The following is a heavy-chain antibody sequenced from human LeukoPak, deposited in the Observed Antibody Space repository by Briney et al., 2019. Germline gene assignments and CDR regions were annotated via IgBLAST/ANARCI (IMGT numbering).Heavy chain of an antibody. CDR2: ISWNSGSI. Sequence: GGSLRLSCAASGSTFDDYAMHWVRQAPGKGLEWVSGISWNSGSIGYADSVKGRFTISRDNAKNSLYLQMNSLRAEDTALYYCAKDRGLGGYSYGYYYYYGMDVWGQGTTVTVSS. V-gene: IGHV3-9*01. J-gene: IGHJ6*02. D-gene: IGHD5-18*01. CDR3: AKDRGLGGYSYGYYYYYGMDV. CDR1: GSTFDDYA.